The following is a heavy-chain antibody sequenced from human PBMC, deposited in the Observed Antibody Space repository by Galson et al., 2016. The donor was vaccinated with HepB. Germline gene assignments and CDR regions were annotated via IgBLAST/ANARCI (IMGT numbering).Heavy chain of an antibody. CDR1: GGTFSSYV. V-gene: IGHV1-69*13. J-gene: IGHJ6*02. Sequence: SVKVSCKASGGTFSSYVISWVRLAPGEGLEWMGGIIPFFGAAHYAQNFQGRVTITADEPTRTVYMDLRSLRSEDTAVYYCARDLSGSGLGGYYYGMDVWGQGTTVTVSS. CDR3: ARDLSGSGLGGYYYGMDV. D-gene: IGHD1-26*01. CDR2: IIPFFGAA.